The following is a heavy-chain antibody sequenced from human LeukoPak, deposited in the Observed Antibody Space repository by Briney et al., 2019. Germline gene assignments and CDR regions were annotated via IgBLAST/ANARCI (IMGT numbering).Heavy chain of an antibody. CDR1: GGSISSSNW. Sequence: SGTLSLTCAVSGGSISSSNWWSWVRQPPGKGLEWIGEINHSGSTNYNPSLKSRVTISVDTSKNQFSLKLSSVTAADTAVYYCAREELGYFDYWGQGTLVTVSS. CDR2: INHSGST. CDR3: AREELGYFDY. D-gene: IGHD1-7*01. J-gene: IGHJ4*02. V-gene: IGHV4-4*02.